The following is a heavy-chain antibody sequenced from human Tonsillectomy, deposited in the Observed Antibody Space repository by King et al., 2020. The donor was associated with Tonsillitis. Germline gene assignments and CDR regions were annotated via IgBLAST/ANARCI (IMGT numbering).Heavy chain of an antibody. V-gene: IGHV3-23*04. CDR1: GFSFSNYA. D-gene: IGHD3-22*01. Sequence: VQLVESGGSLVQPGGSLRLSCAASGFSFSNYAMSWVRQAPGKGPEWVSGITGSGDSTYYAGSVKGRFTISRDNSKDTLYLEMNSLRVEDTAVYYCARRDYYDSSDFAPLFDYWGQGTLVSLSS. CDR2: ITGSGDST. CDR3: ARRDYYDSSDFAPLFDY. J-gene: IGHJ4*02.